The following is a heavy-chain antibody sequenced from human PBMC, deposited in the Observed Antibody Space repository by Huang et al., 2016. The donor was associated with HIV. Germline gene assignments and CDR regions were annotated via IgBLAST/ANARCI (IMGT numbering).Heavy chain of an antibody. CDR1: GGSIRSDNYY. CDR2: IYYSGST. V-gene: IGHV4-39*01. Sequence: QLQLQESGPGLVKPSETLSLTCTVSGGSIRSDNYYWGWIRQPPGKGLGWIGSIYYSGSTYDNPSLKSRVTITVDTSKNQFSLKMRSVTAADTAVYYCARLPGSITMIRGVITDPYWGQGTLVTVSS. J-gene: IGHJ4*02. CDR3: ARLPGSITMIRGVITDPY. D-gene: IGHD3-10*01.